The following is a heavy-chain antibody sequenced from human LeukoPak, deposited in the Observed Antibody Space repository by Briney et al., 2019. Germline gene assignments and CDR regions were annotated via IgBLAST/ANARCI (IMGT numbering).Heavy chain of an antibody. CDR2: INHSGST. V-gene: IGHV4-34*01. D-gene: IGHD4-17*01. CDR1: GFTFSDYY. J-gene: IGHJ6*03. Sequence: PGGSLRLSCAASGFTFSDYYMSWIRQSPGKGLEWIADINHSGSTNYNPSLKSRVTISVDMSKNQFSLKLTSVTAADTAVYYCARQPPRDDFGDYGVTHYYYYRDVWGKGTTVTISS. CDR3: ARQPPRDDFGDYGVTHYYYYRDV.